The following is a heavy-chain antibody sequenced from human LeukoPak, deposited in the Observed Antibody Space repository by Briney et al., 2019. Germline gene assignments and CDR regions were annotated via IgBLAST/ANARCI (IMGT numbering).Heavy chain of an antibody. J-gene: IGHJ3*02. CDR3: ARTNYYGSDLDAFDI. D-gene: IGHD3-10*01. V-gene: IGHV1-2*02. CDR1: GYTFTGYY. Sequence: ASVKVSCKASGYTFTGYYMHWVRQAPGQGLEWMGWINPNSGGTNYAQKFQGRVTMTRDTSISTAYMELSRLRSDDTAVYCCARTNYYGSDLDAFDIWGQGTMVTVSS. CDR2: INPNSGGT.